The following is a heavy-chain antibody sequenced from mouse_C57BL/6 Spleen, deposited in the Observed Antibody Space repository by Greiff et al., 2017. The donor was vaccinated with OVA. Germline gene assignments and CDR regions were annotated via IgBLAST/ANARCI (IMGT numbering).Heavy chain of an antibody. V-gene: IGHV5-9*01. Sequence: EVQVVESGGGLVKPGGSLKLSCAASGFTFSSYTMSWVRQTPEKRLEWVATISGGGGNTYYPDSVKGRFTISRDNAKNTLYLQMSSLRSEDTALYYCARQAYYGSSYMYFDVWGTGTTVTVSS. CDR3: ARQAYYGSSYMYFDV. CDR2: ISGGGGNT. CDR1: GFTFSSYT. J-gene: IGHJ1*03. D-gene: IGHD1-1*01.